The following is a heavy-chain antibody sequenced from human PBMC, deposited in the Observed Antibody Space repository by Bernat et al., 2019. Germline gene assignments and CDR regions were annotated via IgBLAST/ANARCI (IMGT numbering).Heavy chain of an antibody. CDR1: GFTFSSYS. D-gene: IGHD3-3*01. CDR2: ISSSSSYI. Sequence: EVQLVESGGGLVKPGGSLRLSCAASGFTFSSYSMNWVRQAPGKGLEWVSSISSSSSYIYYADSVKGRFTISRDNAKNSLYLQMNSLRAEDTAVYYCARAGTVLRFLEWLSTNWFDPWGRGTLVTVSS. J-gene: IGHJ5*02. CDR3: ARAGTVLRFLEWLSTNWFDP. V-gene: IGHV3-21*01.